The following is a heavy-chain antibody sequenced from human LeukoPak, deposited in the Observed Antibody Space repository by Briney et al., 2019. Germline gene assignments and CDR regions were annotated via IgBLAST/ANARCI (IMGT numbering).Heavy chain of an antibody. J-gene: IGHJ4*02. Sequence: ASVKVSCKASGYTFTSYGISWVRQAPGQGLEWMGWISAYNGNTNYAQKLQGRVTMTRNTSISTAYMELSSLRSEDTAVYYCASQGYYDSSGYYHHDYWGQGTLVTVSS. CDR1: GYTFTSYG. D-gene: IGHD3-22*01. V-gene: IGHV1-18*01. CDR3: ASQGYYDSSGYYHHDY. CDR2: ISAYNGNT.